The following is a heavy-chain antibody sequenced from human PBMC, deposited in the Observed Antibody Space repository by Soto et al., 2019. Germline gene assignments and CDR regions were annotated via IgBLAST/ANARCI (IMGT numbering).Heavy chain of an antibody. Sequence: AETLSLTCAVSGGSVSSGSYYWVWIRHPPGKGLEWIGYIYYSGSTYYNPSLKSRVTISVDTSKNQFSLKLSSVTAADTAVYYCARERAFMVRGVSMGPSDGMDVWGQGTTVTVSS. D-gene: IGHD3-10*01. CDR1: GGSVSSGSYY. J-gene: IGHJ6*02. CDR2: IYYSGST. CDR3: ARERAFMVRGVSMGPSDGMDV. V-gene: IGHV4-61*01.